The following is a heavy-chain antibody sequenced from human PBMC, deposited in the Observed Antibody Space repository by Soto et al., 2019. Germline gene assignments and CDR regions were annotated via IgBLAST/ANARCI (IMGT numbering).Heavy chain of an antibody. CDR1: GFTFSDYY. D-gene: IGHD5-12*01. CDR2: ISSSSSYT. V-gene: IGHV3-11*06. J-gene: IGHJ6*02. CDR3: ARGSGYDQPSYGMDV. Sequence: GGSLRLSCAASGFTFSDYYMSWIRQAPGKGLEWVSYISSSSSYTNYADSVKGRFTISRDNAKNSLYLQMNSLRAEDTAVYYCARGSGYDQPSYGMDVWGQGTTVTVSS.